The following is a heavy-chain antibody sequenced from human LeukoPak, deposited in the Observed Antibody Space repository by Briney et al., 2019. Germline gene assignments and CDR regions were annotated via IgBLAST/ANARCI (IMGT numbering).Heavy chain of an antibody. Sequence: GASVKVSCKASGYTFTSYDINWVRQATRQGLEWMGWMNPNSGNTGYAQKFQGRVTMTRNTSISTAYMELSSLRSEDTAVYYCARGPRVPRKKIVVVPAAMRGFYYYYYMDVWGKGTTVTISS. CDR3: ARGPRVPRKKIVVVPAAMRGFYYYYYMDV. CDR2: MNPNSGNT. J-gene: IGHJ6*03. D-gene: IGHD2-2*01. V-gene: IGHV1-8*01. CDR1: GYTFTSYD.